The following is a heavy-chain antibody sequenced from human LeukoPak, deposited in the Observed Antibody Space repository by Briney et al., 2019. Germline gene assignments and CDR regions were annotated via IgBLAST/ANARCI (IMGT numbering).Heavy chain of an antibody. Sequence: GGSLKLSCAASGFTFSRYAMHWVRQAPGKGLEWVALISYDANIGSNKYYADSVKGRFTISRDNSKNTLYLQMNSLRAEDTAVYYCARDGGYDFWSGYYQDYWGQGTLVTVSS. CDR3: ARDGGYDFWSGYYQDY. J-gene: IGHJ4*02. CDR1: GFTFSRYA. CDR2: ISYDANIGSNK. D-gene: IGHD3-3*01. V-gene: IGHV3-30-3*01.